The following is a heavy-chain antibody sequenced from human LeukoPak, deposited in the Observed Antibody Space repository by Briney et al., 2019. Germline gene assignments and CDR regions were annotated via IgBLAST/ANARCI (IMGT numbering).Heavy chain of an antibody. J-gene: IGHJ3*01. V-gene: IGHV3-48*02. CDR1: GFTFSGYS. Sequence: GGSLRLSCAASGFTFSGYSINWVRQAPGKGLEWISYISGSSSTIYYADSVRGRFTISRDNAKNSLYLQMNSLRDEDTAVYYCARNSHYAFDVWGQGTMVTVSS. CDR3: ARNSHYAFDV. CDR2: ISGSSSTI.